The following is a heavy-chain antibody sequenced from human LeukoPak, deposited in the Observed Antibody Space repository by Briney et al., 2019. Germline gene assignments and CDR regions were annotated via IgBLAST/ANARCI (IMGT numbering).Heavy chain of an antibody. CDR1: GFTFSSYS. CDR3: ARDLADPTGYYDSSGNFDY. J-gene: IGHJ4*02. D-gene: IGHD3-22*01. V-gene: IGHV3-21*01. CDR2: ISSSSSYI. Sequence: GGSLRLSCAASGFTFSSYSMNWVRQAPGKGLEWVSSISSSSSYIYYADSVKGRFTISRDNAKNSLYLQMNSLRAEDTAVYYCARDLADPTGYYDSSGNFDYWGQGTLVTVSS.